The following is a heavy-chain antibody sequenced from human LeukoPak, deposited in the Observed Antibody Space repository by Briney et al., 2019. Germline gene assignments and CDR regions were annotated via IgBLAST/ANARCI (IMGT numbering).Heavy chain of an antibody. V-gene: IGHV3-21*06. J-gene: IGHJ4*02. Sequence: GGSLRLPCAASGFTFSSYSMNWVRQAPGKGLEWVSFISSSSSYIYYADSVKGRFTISRDNAKNSLYLQMNSLRAEDTAVYYCARDDYGDLYYFDYWGQGTLVTVSS. CDR2: ISSSSSYI. CDR3: ARDDYGDLYYFDY. D-gene: IGHD4-17*01. CDR1: GFTFSSYS.